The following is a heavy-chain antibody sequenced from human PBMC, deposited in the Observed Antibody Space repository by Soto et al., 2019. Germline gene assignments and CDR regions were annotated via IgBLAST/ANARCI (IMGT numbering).Heavy chain of an antibody. D-gene: IGHD2-15*01. CDR1: GGSISSYY. Sequence: PSETLSLTCTVSGGSISSYYWSWIRQPPGKGLEWIGYIYYSGSTNYNPSLKSRVTISVDTSKNQFSLKLSSVTAADTAVYYCARMDPGSGGSCYPDYWGQGTLVTV. CDR3: ARMDPGSGGSCYPDY. CDR2: IYYSGST. J-gene: IGHJ4*02. V-gene: IGHV4-59*01.